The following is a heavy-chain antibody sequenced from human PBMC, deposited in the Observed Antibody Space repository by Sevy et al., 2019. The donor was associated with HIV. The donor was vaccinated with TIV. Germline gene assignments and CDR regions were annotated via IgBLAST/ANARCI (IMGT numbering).Heavy chain of an antibody. D-gene: IGHD3-10*01. Sequence: GGSLRLSCAASGFTFNTYAMHWVRQAPGKGLEWVAIISYDGSNKYYAGSVKGRFTISRDNSKSTLYLQMNSLRADDTAVYYCAKGTSVLRFREVFSGMDVWGQGTTVTVSS. CDR2: ISYDGSNK. V-gene: IGHV3-30*18. CDR3: AKGTSVLRFREVFSGMDV. CDR1: GFTFNTYA. J-gene: IGHJ6*02.